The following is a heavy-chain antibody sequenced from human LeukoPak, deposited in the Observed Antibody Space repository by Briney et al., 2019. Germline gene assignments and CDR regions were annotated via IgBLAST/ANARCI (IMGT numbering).Heavy chain of an antibody. CDR2: IWYDGSNK. CDR3: ARERLGELSLVDY. J-gene: IGHJ4*02. CDR1: GFTFSSYG. D-gene: IGHD3-16*02. V-gene: IGHV3-33*01. Sequence: GGSLRLSCAASGFTFSSYGRHWVRQAPGKGLEWVAVIWYDGSNKYYADSVKGRFTISRDNSKNTLYLQMNSLRAEDTAVYYCARERLGELSLVDYWGQGTLVTVSS.